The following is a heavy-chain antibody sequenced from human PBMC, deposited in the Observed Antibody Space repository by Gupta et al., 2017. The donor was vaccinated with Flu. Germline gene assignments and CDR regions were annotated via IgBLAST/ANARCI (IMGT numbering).Heavy chain of an antibody. D-gene: IGHD5-24*01. Sequence: EVQLVESGGGLVKPGGSLRLSCAASGFTFSSYSMNWVRQAPGKGLEWVSSISSSSSYIYYADSVKGRFTISRDNAKNSLYLQMNSLRAEDTAVYYCARPPLEMDPTSYWGQGTLVTVSS. CDR1: GFTFSSYS. J-gene: IGHJ4*02. CDR2: ISSSSSYI. V-gene: IGHV3-21*01. CDR3: ARPPLEMDPTSY.